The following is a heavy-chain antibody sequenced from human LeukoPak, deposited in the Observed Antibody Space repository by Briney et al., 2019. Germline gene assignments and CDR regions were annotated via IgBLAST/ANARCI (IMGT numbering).Heavy chain of an antibody. J-gene: IGHJ4*02. Sequence: ASVKVSCKASGYTFTDYYIHWVRQAPGQGLEWMGWINPNSGATNYAQKFQGGVTVTRVTSISTAYMELSSLRSDDTAVYYCASVYSGYDLSQLDYWGQGTLVTVSS. V-gene: IGHV1-2*02. CDR2: INPNSGAT. CDR1: GYTFTDYY. CDR3: ASVYSGYDLSQLDY. D-gene: IGHD5-12*01.